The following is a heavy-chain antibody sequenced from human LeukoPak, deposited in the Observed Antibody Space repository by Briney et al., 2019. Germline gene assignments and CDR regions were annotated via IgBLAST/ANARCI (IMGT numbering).Heavy chain of an antibody. J-gene: IGHJ4*02. D-gene: IGHD3-3*01. Sequence: GGSLRLSCAASGFTFSNEMNWVRPAPGKGLGWVSYISSSGSTIYYADSVTGRFTISRDNAKNSLYLQMNSLRAEDTAVYYCARDLAPNYDFWSGYTYYFDYWGQGTLVTVSS. CDR1: GFTFSNE. CDR3: ARDLAPNYDFWSGYTYYFDY. V-gene: IGHV3-48*03. CDR2: ISSSGSTI.